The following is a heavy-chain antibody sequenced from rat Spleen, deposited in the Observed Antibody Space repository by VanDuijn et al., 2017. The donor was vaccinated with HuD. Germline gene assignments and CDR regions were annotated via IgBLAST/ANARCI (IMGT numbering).Heavy chain of an antibody. CDR1: GFSLTSYN. J-gene: IGHJ2*01. CDR2: IWTGGST. V-gene: IGHV2-30*01. CDR3: ARGDYFEY. Sequence: QVQLKESGPGLVQPSQTLSLTCTVSGFSLTSYNVHWVRQPTGKGLEWMGIIWTGGSTDYNSALKSRLRISRDTSKSQVFLKMNSLQTEDIATYYCARGDYFEYWGQGVMVTVSS.